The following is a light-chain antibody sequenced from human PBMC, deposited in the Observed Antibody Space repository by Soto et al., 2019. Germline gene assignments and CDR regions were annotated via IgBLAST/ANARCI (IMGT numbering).Light chain of an antibody. CDR2: WAS. CDR1: QSVLYSSNNKNY. CDR3: QQYYGTPYT. Sequence: EIVMTQSPDSLAVSLVERATINCRSSQSVLYSSNNKNYLAWYQQKPRQPPEMLMTWASTREFVVPERFSGSGSGTDFTLTSSNRKAEDVAIYYCQQYYGTPYTFGQGTKREIK. J-gene: IGKJ2*01. V-gene: IGKV4-1*01.